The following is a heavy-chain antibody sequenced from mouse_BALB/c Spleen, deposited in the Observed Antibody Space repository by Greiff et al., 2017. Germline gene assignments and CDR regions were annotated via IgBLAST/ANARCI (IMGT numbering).Heavy chain of an antibody. D-gene: IGHD4-1*01. Sequence: VQLQQPGAELVKPGASVKLSCKASGYTFTSYWMHWVKQRPGQGLEWIGAIYPGNSDTSYNQKFKGKAKLTAVTSTSTAYMELSSLTNEDSAVYYCTRRTGYYAMDYWGQGTSVTVSS. V-gene: IGHV1-5*01. J-gene: IGHJ4*01. CDR2: IYPGNSDT. CDR1: GYTFTSYW. CDR3: TRRTGYYAMDY.